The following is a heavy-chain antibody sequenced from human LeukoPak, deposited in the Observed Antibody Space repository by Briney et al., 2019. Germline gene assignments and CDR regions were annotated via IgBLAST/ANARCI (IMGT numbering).Heavy chain of an antibody. CDR3: ARGVYQLLWDSSYFDY. Sequence: SETLSLTCTVSGGSISSYCWSWIRQPAGKGLEWIGRTYTSGSTNYNPSLKSRVTMSVDTSKNQFSLKLSSVTAADTAVYYCARGVYQLLWDSSYFDYWGQGTLVTVSS. CDR1: GGSISSYC. V-gene: IGHV4-4*07. J-gene: IGHJ4*02. CDR2: TYTSGST. D-gene: IGHD2-2*01.